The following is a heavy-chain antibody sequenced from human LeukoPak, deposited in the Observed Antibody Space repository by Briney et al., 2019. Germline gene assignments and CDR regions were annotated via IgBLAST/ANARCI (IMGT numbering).Heavy chain of an antibody. J-gene: IGHJ4*02. D-gene: IGHD1-26*01. CDR2: MNPNSGNT. Sequence: ASVKVSCKASGYTFASYDINWVRQATGQGLEWLGWMNPNSGNTGYAQKFQGRVIMTRNTSISTAYMELSSLRSEDTAVYYCARGIGGSYYYLDYWGQGTLVTVSS. CDR1: GYTFASYD. V-gene: IGHV1-8*01. CDR3: ARGIGGSYYYLDY.